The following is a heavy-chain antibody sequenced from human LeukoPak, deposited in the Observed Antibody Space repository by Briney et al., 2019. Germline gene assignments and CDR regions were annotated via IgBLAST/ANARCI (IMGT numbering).Heavy chain of an antibody. CDR3: ARLVAATGNFDY. V-gene: IGHV4-30-2*01. J-gene: IGHJ4*02. CDR2: IYHSGST. D-gene: IGHD6-13*01. CDR1: GGSISSGGYS. Sequence: PSETLSLTCAVSGGSISSGGYSWSWIRQPPVKGLEWIGYIYHSGSTYYNPSLKSRVTISVDRSKNQFSLKLSSVTAADTAVYYCARLVAATGNFDYWGQGTLVTVSS.